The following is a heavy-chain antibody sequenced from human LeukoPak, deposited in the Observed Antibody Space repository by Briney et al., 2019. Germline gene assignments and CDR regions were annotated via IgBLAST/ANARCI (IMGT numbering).Heavy chain of an antibody. J-gene: IGHJ3*02. CDR2: VFYNGNT. V-gene: IGHV4-39*07. CDR3: ARDGPDDSTFDI. Sequence: SETLSLTCAVSGGSISTNRYYWAWIRQPPGKRLEWIVSVFYNGNTYYNSSLKSRVTVSLDTSKNQFSLKLSSVTAADTAVYYCARDGPDDSTFDIWGQGTMVTVSS. D-gene: IGHD3-22*01. CDR1: GGSISTNRYY.